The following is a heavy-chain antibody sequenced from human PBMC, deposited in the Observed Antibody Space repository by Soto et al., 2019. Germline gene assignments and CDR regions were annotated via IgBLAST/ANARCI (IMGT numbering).Heavy chain of an antibody. D-gene: IGHD3-9*01. CDR1: GASISRTY. CDR2: IYYSGTT. Sequence: QVQLQESGPGLVEPSETLSLTCTVSGASISRTYWSWLRQSPGKGLAWIGYIYYSGTTNYNPSLKHRVTISVDTSKNQVSLKLTSVTAADTAVYYCARIPFSLTLGTVLHDFDAWGQGTRVTVSS. CDR3: ARIPFSLTLGTVLHDFDA. J-gene: IGHJ4*02. V-gene: IGHV4-59*01.